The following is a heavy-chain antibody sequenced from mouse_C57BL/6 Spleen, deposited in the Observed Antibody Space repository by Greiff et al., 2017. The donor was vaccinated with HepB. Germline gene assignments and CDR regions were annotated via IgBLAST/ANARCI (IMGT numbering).Heavy chain of an antibody. J-gene: IGHJ2*01. CDR2: ILPGSGST. D-gene: IGHD1-1*01. V-gene: IGHV1-9*01. CDR3: ARRTFITTVVAGYFDY. CDR1: GYTFTGYW. Sequence: VQLQQSGAELMKPGASVKLSCKATGYTFTGYWIEWVKQRPGHGLEWIGEILPGSGSTNYNEKFKGKATFTADTSSNTAYMQLSSLTTEDSAIYYCARRTFITTVVAGYFDYWGQGTTLTVSS.